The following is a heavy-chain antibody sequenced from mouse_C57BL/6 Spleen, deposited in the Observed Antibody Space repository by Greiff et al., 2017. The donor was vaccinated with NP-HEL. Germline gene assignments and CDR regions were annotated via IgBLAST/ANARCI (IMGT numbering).Heavy chain of an antibody. CDR1: GYTFTSYG. V-gene: IGHV1-81*01. D-gene: IGHD2-4*01. Sequence: VQGVESGAELARPGASVKLSCKASGYTFTSYGISWVKQRTGQGLEWIGEIYPRSGNTYYNEKFKGKATLTADKSSSTAYMELRSLTSEDSAVYFCARRGYDYDEEGAMDYWGQGTSVTVSS. J-gene: IGHJ4*01. CDR2: IYPRSGNT. CDR3: ARRGYDYDEEGAMDY.